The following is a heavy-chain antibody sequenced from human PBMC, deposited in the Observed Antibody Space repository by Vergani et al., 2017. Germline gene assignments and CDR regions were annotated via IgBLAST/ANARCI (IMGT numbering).Heavy chain of an antibody. V-gene: IGHV4-61*02. CDR1: GGSFSTGGQS. D-gene: IGHD2-21*01. J-gene: IGHJ3*01. CDR2: IYTSGAT. Sequence: QVQLQESGPGLLKPSQTLSLTCTVSGGSFSTGGQSWTWLRQSAGKGLEWIGRIYTSGATNYNPSLRSRAVMSGDASKKQFALKLTSVTAADTAVYYCARDGGEYDKDALDVWGQGTKVTVTS. CDR3: ARDGGEYDKDALDV.